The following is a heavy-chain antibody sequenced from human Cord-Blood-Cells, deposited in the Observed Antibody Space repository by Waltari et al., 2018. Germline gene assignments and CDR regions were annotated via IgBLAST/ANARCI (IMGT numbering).Heavy chain of an antibody. D-gene: IGHD6-19*01. CDR2: ISYDGSNK. V-gene: IGHV3-30*18. CDR3: AKDWAGTVDY. J-gene: IGHJ4*02. CDR1: GFTFSRYA. Sequence: QVQLVESGGGVVQPGRSPRLSCAASGFTFSRYAMTRVRQAPGKGLEWVAVISYDGSNKYYADSVKGRFTISRDNSKNTLYLQMNSLRAEDTAVYYCAKDWAGTVDYWGQGTLVTVSS.